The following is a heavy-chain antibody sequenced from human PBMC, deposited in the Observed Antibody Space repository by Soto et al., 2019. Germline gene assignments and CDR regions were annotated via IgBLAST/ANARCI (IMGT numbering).Heavy chain of an antibody. Sequence: QITLKESGPTLVKPTETVTLTCSFSGFSLSVTGVAVAWIRQPPGKALEWLALIFWDDEKRYSPSLTSRLTITQDTYKNQVVLTMTNMDPVDPATYYCAHTRDWRYYFDFWGQGALVTVSS. CDR3: AHTRDWRYYFDF. J-gene: IGHJ4*02. D-gene: IGHD2-21*01. V-gene: IGHV2-5*02. CDR2: IFWDDEK. CDR1: GFSLSVTGVA.